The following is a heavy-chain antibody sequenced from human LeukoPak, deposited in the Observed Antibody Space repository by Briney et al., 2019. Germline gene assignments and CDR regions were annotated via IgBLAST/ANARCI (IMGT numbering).Heavy chain of an antibody. J-gene: IGHJ5*02. D-gene: IGHD2-15*01. Sequence: PLETLSLTCTVSGGSISSYYWSWIRQPAGKGLEWIGRIYTSGSTNYNPSLKSRVTISVDTSKNQFSLKLSSVTAADTAVYYCARAMLWDPTAATGSWFDPWGQGTLVTVSS. CDR1: GGSISSYY. CDR2: IYTSGST. CDR3: ARAMLWDPTAATGSWFDP. V-gene: IGHV4-4*07.